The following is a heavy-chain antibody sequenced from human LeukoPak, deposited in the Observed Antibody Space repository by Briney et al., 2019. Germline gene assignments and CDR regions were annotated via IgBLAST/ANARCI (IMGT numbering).Heavy chain of an antibody. CDR3: TTVLTRRAKAVFPYYMDV. Sequence: GGSLRLSCAASGFTFSNAWMSWVRQAPGKGLEWVGRIKSKTDGGTTDYAAPVKGRFTISRDDSKNTLYLQMNSLKTEDTAVYYCTTVLTRRAKAVFPYYMDVWGKGTTVTVSS. D-gene: IGHD6-19*01. CDR2: IKSKTDGGTT. J-gene: IGHJ6*03. V-gene: IGHV3-15*01. CDR1: GFTFSNAW.